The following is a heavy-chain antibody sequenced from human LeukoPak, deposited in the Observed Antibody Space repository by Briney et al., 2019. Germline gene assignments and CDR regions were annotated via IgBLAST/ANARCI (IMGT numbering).Heavy chain of an antibody. D-gene: IGHD2-21*02. Sequence: PSETLSLTCTVSGGSISSYYWSWIRQPPGKGLEWIGYIYYSGSTNYNPSLKSRVTMSVDTSKNQFSLKLSSVTAADTAVYYCARDSSYCGGDCLLGNDAFDIWGQGTMVTVSS. V-gene: IGHV4-59*01. CDR3: ARDSSYCGGDCLLGNDAFDI. J-gene: IGHJ3*02. CDR2: IYYSGST. CDR1: GGSISSYY.